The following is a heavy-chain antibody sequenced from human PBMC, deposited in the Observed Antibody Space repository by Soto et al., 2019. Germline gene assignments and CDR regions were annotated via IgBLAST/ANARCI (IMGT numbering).Heavy chain of an antibody. CDR1: GGSISSGGYY. D-gene: IGHD3-22*01. J-gene: IGHJ3*02. V-gene: IGHV4-31*03. CDR2: IYYSGST. CDR3: SRVLSAYYYDSSGYYPFAFDI. Sequence: PSETLSLTCTVSGGSISSGGYYWSWIRQHPGKGLEWIGYIYYSGSTYYNPSLQIRLTISVDTSKNQFSLKLISVTAADMAVYYCSRVLSAYYYDSSGYYPFAFDIWGQGKMVTV.